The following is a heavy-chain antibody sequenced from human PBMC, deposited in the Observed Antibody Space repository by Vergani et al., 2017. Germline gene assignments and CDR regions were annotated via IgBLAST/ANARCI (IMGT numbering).Heavy chain of an antibody. Sequence: QVQLQESGPGLVKPSETLSLICTVSGGSISSYYWSWIRQPAGKGLEWIGRIYTSGSTNYNPSLKSRVTMSVDTSKNQFSLKLSSVTAADTAVYYCARDPAVDTAMVPYYYYGMDVWGQGTTVTVSS. V-gene: IGHV4-4*07. CDR1: GGSISSYY. CDR2: IYTSGST. J-gene: IGHJ6*02. CDR3: ARDPAVDTAMVPYYYYGMDV. D-gene: IGHD5-18*01.